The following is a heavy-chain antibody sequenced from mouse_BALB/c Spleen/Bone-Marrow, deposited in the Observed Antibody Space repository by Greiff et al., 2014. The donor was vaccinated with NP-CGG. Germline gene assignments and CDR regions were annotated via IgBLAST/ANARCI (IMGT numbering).Heavy chain of an antibody. CDR3: ARKDYDSFFDY. D-gene: IGHD2-4*01. CDR1: GYTFTDYN. V-gene: IGHV1S29*02. Sequence: DVKLVESGPELVKPGASVKISCKTSGYTFTDYNMHWVKQSHGKSLEWIGYIYPYNGGTGYNQKFKTKATLTVDNSSSTAYMELRSLTSEDSAVYYCARKDYDSFFDYWGQGTTLTVSS. J-gene: IGHJ2*01. CDR2: IYPYNGGT.